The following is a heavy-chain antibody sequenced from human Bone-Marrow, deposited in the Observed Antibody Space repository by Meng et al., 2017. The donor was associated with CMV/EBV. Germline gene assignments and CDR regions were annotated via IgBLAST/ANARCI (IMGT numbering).Heavy chain of an antibody. D-gene: IGHD3-10*01. CDR2: ISASNGNT. V-gene: IGHV1-18*01. J-gene: IGHJ5*02. CDR1: GYTFTSYG. CDR3: ARIAGVRGVINFAWFDP. Sequence: ASVKVSCKASGYTFTSYGISWVRQAPGQGLEWMGWISASNGNTNYAQKLQGRVTMTTDTTTSTAYMELRSLRSDDTAVYYCARIAGVRGVINFAWFDPWGQGTLVTVSS.